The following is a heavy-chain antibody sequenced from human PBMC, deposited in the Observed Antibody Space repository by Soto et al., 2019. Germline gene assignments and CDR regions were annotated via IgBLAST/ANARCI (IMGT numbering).Heavy chain of an antibody. J-gene: IGHJ4*02. Sequence: ASVKVSCKASGYTFTSCAIHWVRQAPGQRPEWTGWINAGKGDTTYSQKFQGRVTITRDTSASTAYMDLSSLTSEDTAVYYCARDQVGSGWYDYWGQGTLVTVSS. CDR3: ARDQVGSGWYDY. V-gene: IGHV1-3*01. CDR2: INAGKGDT. CDR1: GYTFTSCA. D-gene: IGHD6-19*01.